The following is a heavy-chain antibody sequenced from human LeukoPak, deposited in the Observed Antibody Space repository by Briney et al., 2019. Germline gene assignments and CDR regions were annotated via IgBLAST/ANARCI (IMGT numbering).Heavy chain of an antibody. V-gene: IGHV4-4*07. Sequence: SQTLSLTCTVSGGSISSYYWSWIRQPAGKGLEWIGRIYTSGSTIYSPSLKSRLTISIDTSKNQFSLRLTSVTGADTAVYYCAGGNTLNGLDYWGQGTLVSVSS. D-gene: IGHD4-23*01. CDR3: AGGNTLNGLDY. CDR1: GGSISSYY. CDR2: IYTSGST. J-gene: IGHJ4*02.